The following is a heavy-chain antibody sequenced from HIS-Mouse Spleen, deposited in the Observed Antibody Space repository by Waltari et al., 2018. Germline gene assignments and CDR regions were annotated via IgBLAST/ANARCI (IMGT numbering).Heavy chain of an antibody. D-gene: IGHD1-26*01. J-gene: IGHJ3*02. V-gene: IGHV4-34*01. Sequence: QVQLQQWGAGLLKPSETLSLTCAVYGGSFSGYYWSWIRQPPGKGLEWIGEINHSGSTNYNPSLKSRVTISVDTSKNQFSLKLSSVTAADTAVYYCARLGNRDDAFDIWGQGTMVTVSS. CDR2: INHSGST. CDR1: GGSFSGYY. CDR3: ARLGNRDDAFDI.